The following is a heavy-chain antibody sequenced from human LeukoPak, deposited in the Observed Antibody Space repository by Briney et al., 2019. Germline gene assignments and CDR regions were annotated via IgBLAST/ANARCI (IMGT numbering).Heavy chain of an antibody. D-gene: IGHD2-2*01. CDR1: GFTFSSYA. V-gene: IGHV3-30*04. CDR3: ARGQHRVDYSNDGFDI. CDR2: ISYGGNNK. J-gene: IGHJ3*02. Sequence: GGSLRLSCAASGFTFSSYAMHWVRQAPGKGLEWVAVISYGGNNKYYADSVRGRFTISRDNSKNTVYLQMNSLRAEDTAVYYCARGQHRVDYSNDGFDIWGQGTMVTVSS.